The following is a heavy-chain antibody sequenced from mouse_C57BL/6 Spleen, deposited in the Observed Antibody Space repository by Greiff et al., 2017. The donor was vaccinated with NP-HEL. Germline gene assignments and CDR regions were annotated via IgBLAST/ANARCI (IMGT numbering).Heavy chain of an antibody. D-gene: IGHD2-4*01. Sequence: VQLQQSGPELVKPGASVKMSCKASGYTFTDYNMHWVKQSHGKSLEWIGYINPNNGGTSYNQKFKGKATLTVNESSSTAYMELRSLTSEDSAVYYCARFGDYDGAYYFDYWGQGTTLTVSS. CDR2: INPNNGGT. J-gene: IGHJ2*01. CDR1: GYTFTDYN. CDR3: ARFGDYDGAYYFDY. V-gene: IGHV1-22*01.